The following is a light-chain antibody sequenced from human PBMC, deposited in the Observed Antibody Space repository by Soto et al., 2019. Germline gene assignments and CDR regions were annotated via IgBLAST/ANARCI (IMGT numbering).Light chain of an antibody. CDR1: SSDIGAGYD. Sequence: QSVLTQPPSVSGAPGKRVTISCTWSSSDIGAGYDVHWYQQLPGTAPKLLIYGNTTRTSGVPDRFSGSKSGTTASLAITGLQADDEADYYCQSYDTSLRGSVFGGGTKLTVL. CDR2: GNT. V-gene: IGLV1-40*01. CDR3: QSYDTSLRGSV. J-gene: IGLJ2*01.